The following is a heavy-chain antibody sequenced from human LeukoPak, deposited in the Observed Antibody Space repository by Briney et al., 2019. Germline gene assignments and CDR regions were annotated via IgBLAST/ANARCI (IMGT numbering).Heavy chain of an antibody. CDR3: ARQMTSTRLFDS. Sequence: GGSLRLSCVASGFTFSDHPFHWVRQSPDKGLEWVALIGSDGTKKYYADSVQGRFTVSRENSKNTLFLQMNSLRSDDTAVYFCARQMTSTRLFDSWGQGTLVTVSS. D-gene: IGHD5/OR15-5a*01. V-gene: IGHV3-30*04. CDR1: GFTFSDHP. CDR2: IGSDGTKK. J-gene: IGHJ4*02.